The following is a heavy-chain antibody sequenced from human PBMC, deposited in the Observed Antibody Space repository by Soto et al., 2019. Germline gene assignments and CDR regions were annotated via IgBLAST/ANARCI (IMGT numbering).Heavy chain of an antibody. J-gene: IGHJ4*02. CDR3: ARDRDASGSGNYYNRMDF. Sequence: QVQLVQSGAEVKKPGSSVKVSCKASGGIFSTYAISWLRQAPGQGLEWMGGIIPIFGTPNYAQRFQGRVTITADESTTTSYMELSRLKSEDTAVYYCARDRDASGSGNYYNRMDFWGQGTLVTVSS. V-gene: IGHV1-69*01. D-gene: IGHD3-10*01. CDR2: IIPIFGTP. CDR1: GGIFSTYA.